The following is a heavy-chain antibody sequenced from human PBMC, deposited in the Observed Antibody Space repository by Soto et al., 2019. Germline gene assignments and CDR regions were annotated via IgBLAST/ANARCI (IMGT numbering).Heavy chain of an antibody. D-gene: IGHD3-3*01. CDR3: VTAHWNYFDY. Sequence: QVQLVESGRGVVQPGWSLRLSCAASGFTFSNNGMQWVRQAPGKGLEWVAFISNDESNTYYVDSVKGRFSISRDNSQNTMYLKMNSLRGDDTAVYYCVTAHWNYFDYWGQGTMVTVSS. CDR2: ISNDESNT. V-gene: IGHV3-30*03. CDR1: GFTFSNNG. J-gene: IGHJ4*02.